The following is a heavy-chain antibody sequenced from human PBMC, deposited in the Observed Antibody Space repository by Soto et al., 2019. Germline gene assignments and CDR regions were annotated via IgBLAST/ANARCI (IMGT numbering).Heavy chain of an antibody. V-gene: IGHV5-51*01. CDR1: GYRFTSYW. CDR3: ARKDKSGYFNWFDP. J-gene: IGHJ5*02. D-gene: IGHD3-22*01. CDR2: IFPSDSDT. Sequence: GESMKISCKGSGYRFTSYWIAWVRQMPGKGLEWMGIIFPSDSDTRYSPSFQGQVTISADRSTSTVFLQWASLKASDPAVYFCARKDKSGYFNWFDPWGQGTLVTVSS.